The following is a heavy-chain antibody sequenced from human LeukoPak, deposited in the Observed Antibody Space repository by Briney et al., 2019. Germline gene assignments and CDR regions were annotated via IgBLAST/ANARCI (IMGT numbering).Heavy chain of an antibody. CDR3: ARVSPLFYFDS. J-gene: IGHJ4*02. Sequence: GGSLRLSCAASGFTFSSYEMNWVRQAPGKGLEWVSYISSSGSTIYYADSMKGRFTVSRDNAKNSLYLQMNSLRAEDSAIYYCARVSPLFYFDSWGQGTLVTVSS. V-gene: IGHV3-48*03. CDR2: ISSSGSTI. CDR1: GFTFSSYE.